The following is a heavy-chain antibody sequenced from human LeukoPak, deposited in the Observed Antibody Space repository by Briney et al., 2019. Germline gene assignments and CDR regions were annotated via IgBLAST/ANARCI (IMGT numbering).Heavy chain of an antibody. J-gene: IGHJ6*03. V-gene: IGHV3-23*01. CDR3: AKVPMGYDFGRSYMDV. CDR2: ISGGDTT. CDR1: GFTFSSYA. Sequence: PGGSLRLSCAASGFTFSSYAMSWVRQAPGKGLEWVSTISGGDTTYYADSVKGRFTISRDNSKITLYLQMNRLGAEDTAAYYCAKVPMGYDFGRSYMDVWGKGTTVTVSS. D-gene: IGHD3-3*01.